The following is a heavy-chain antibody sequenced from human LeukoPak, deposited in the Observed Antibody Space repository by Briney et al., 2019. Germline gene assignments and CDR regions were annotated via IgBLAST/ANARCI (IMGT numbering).Heavy chain of an antibody. Sequence: PGGSLRLSCAASGFTFSHYSMNWVRQAPGKGLEWVSSVSSGGSYIHYADSVKGRFTISRDNAKNSLSLQMHSLRDEDTAVYYCARGSNRAFDYWGQGTLVTVSS. V-gene: IGHV3-21*01. CDR1: GFTFSHYS. D-gene: IGHD1-14*01. CDR3: ARGSNRAFDY. CDR2: VSSGGSYI. J-gene: IGHJ4*02.